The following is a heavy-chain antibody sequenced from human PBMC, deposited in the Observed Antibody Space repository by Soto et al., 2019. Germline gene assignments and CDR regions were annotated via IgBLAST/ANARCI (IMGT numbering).Heavy chain of an antibody. V-gene: IGHV4-31*03. CDR2: IYYSGSA. CDR3: ARLCNYYDSSGYGGYYFDQ. Sequence: QVQLQESGPGLVKPSQTLSLTCTVSGGSINSGCWCWSWIRQHPGNVLELIGYIYYSGSANYKPCGKGGVTMSGDTSTNQCTLKLGSVTAADTAVYYCARLCNYYDSSGYGGYYFDQWGQGTLVTFSS. D-gene: IGHD3-22*01. J-gene: IGHJ4*02. CDR1: GGSINSGCWC.